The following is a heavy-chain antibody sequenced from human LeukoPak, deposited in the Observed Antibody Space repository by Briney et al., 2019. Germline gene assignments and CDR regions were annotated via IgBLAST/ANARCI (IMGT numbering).Heavy chain of an antibody. CDR3: AEDRRGYDNWFDP. V-gene: IGHV3-23*01. J-gene: IGHJ5*02. CDR1: GFSFSNYA. CDR2: ISASGGNT. Sequence: GGSLRLSCAASGFSFSNYAMSWVRQAPGKGLEWVSTISASGGNTYYADSVKGRFTFSRDNSKSTLYLEMNSLRAEDTAVYYCAEDRRGYDNWFDPWGQGTPVTVSS. D-gene: IGHD5-12*01.